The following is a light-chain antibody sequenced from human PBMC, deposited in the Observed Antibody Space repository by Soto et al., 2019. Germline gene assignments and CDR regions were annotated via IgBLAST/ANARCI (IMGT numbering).Light chain of an antibody. CDR3: QRYNNWPLT. J-gene: IGKJ4*01. CDR2: DAS. Sequence: EIVMTQSPATLSVSPGERATLSCRASQSVSSKLAWYQQRPGQAPRLLIYDASTRATGIPARFSGSGSGTEFTLPISSLQSEDFAVYYCQRYNNWPLTFGGGTKVEIK. V-gene: IGKV3-15*01. CDR1: QSVSSK.